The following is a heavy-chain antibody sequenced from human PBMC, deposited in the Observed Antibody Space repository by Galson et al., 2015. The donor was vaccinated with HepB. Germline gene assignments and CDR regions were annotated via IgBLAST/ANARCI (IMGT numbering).Heavy chain of an antibody. CDR2: ISGSGGST. CDR1: GFTFSSYA. CDR3: AKGRYYYGSGSYYYFDY. D-gene: IGHD3-10*01. J-gene: IGHJ4*02. Sequence: SLRLFCAASGFTFSSYAMSWVRQAPGKGLEWVSAISGSGGSTYYADSVKGRFTISRDNSKNTLYLQMNSLRAEDTAVYYCAKGRYYYGSGSYYYFDYWGQGTLVTVSS. V-gene: IGHV3-23*01.